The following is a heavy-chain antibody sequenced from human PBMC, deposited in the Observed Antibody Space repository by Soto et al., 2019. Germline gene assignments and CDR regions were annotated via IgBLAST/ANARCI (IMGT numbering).Heavy chain of an antibody. J-gene: IGHJ5*02. Sequence: GGSLRLSCAASGFTFSSYAMSWVRQAPGKGLEWVSAISSSSSTIYYADSVKGRFTISRDNAKNSLYLQMNSLRAEDTAVYYCAREYCSSTSCLNWFDPWGQGTLVTVSS. CDR2: ISSSSSTI. V-gene: IGHV3-48*01. CDR3: AREYCSSTSCLNWFDP. D-gene: IGHD2-2*01. CDR1: GFTFSSYA.